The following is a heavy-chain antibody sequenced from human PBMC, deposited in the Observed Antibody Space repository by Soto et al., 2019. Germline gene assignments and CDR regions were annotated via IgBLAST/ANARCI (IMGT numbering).Heavy chain of an antibody. J-gene: IGHJ4*02. V-gene: IGHV1-2*02. CDR2: MNPNTGGA. Sequence: QVNLVQSGAEVKKPGASVKVSCKASGYNFNGYYIRWVRQAPGQGLEWMGWMNPNTGGANYAQKFQGKVIMTTDTSISTAYLELRSLTSDDTAVYYCAKVISTIGSKQWLAQTKHQALDYWGQGTLVTVSS. D-gene: IGHD6-19*01. CDR3: AKVISTIGSKQWLAQTKHQALDY. CDR1: GYNFNGYY.